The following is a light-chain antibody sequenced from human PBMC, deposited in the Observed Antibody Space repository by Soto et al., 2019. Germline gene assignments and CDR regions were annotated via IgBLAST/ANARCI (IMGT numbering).Light chain of an antibody. CDR2: EVD. CDR1: TSDVAYYDL. V-gene: IGLV2-23*02. CDR3: CTYAGHVPK. Sequence: QSVLTQPASVSGSPGQSITISCAGTTSDVAYYDLVSWYQQHPGRAPKLLIYEVDKRPSGISVRFSGSKSGATASLTISGLLPEDEAAYFCCTYAGHVPKFGGGTKLTVL. J-gene: IGLJ2*01.